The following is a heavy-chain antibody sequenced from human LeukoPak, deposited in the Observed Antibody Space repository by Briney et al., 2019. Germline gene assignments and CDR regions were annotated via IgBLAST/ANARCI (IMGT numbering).Heavy chain of an antibody. D-gene: IGHD6-19*01. CDR1: GYTFSSYC. J-gene: IGHJ4*02. V-gene: IGHV1-46*01. Sequence: ASVKVSCKASGYTFSSYCLHWVRQAPGQGLEWMGIINPSGDYTRYAQKFQGRVTMTRDTSTSTVYMELSSLRVEDTAVYYCAKGGIAVAGWGNYFEYWGQGTLVTVSS. CDR2: INPSGDYT. CDR3: AKGGIAVAGWGNYFEY.